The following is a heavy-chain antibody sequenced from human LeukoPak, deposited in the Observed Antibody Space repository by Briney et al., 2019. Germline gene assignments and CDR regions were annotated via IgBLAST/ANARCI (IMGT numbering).Heavy chain of an antibody. D-gene: IGHD4-17*01. CDR3: ARGLNYGDSVSHSYGMDV. CDR2: IIPIFGTA. Sequence: SVKVSCKASGGTFSSYAISWVRQAPGQGLEWMGGIIPIFGTANYAQKFQGRVTITADEPTSTAYMELSSLRSEDTAVYYCARGLNYGDSVSHSYGMDVWGQGTTVTVSS. J-gene: IGHJ6*02. CDR1: GGTFSSYA. V-gene: IGHV1-69*13.